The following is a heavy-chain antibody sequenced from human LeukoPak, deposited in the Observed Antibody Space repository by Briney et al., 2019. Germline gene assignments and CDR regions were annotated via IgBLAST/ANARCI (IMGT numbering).Heavy chain of an antibody. V-gene: IGHV4-61*10. CDR2: ISKSGST. Sequence: PSETLSLTCTVSGGSISYATYQWSWIRQSAGKGLEWIGLISKSGSTNYNPSHKSRVTISIDTTKNQFSLKLSSVTAADTAVYYCARASHYYDSSGYSDWGQGTLVTVSS. CDR1: GGSISYATYQ. D-gene: IGHD3-22*01. J-gene: IGHJ4*02. CDR3: ARASHYYDSSGYSD.